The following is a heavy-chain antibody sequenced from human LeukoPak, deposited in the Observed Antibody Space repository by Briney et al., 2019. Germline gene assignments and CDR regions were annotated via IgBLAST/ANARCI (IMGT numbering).Heavy chain of an antibody. D-gene: IGHD2-15*01. Sequence: GGSLRLSCAASGFTFSSYAMHWVRQAPGKGLEYVSAISSNGGSTYYANSVKGRFTISRDNAKNSLYLQMNSLRAEDTAVYYCAREVLYCSGGSCYNWFDPWGQGTLVTVSS. CDR3: AREVLYCSGGSCYNWFDP. J-gene: IGHJ5*02. CDR1: GFTFSSYA. CDR2: ISSNGGST. V-gene: IGHV3-64*01.